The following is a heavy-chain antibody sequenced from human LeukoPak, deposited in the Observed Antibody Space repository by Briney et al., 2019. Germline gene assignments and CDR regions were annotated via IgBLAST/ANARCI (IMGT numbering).Heavy chain of an antibody. J-gene: IGHJ4*02. CDR3: AKDMVGHDYGGNFFFDY. Sequence: GGSLRLSCAASGFTFSSYAMHWVRQAPGKGLEWVSGISWNSGSIGYADSVKGRFTISRDNAKNSLYLQMNSLRAEDTALYYCAKDMVGHDYGGNFFFDYWGQGTLVTVSS. D-gene: IGHD4-23*01. CDR2: ISWNSGSI. CDR1: GFTFSSYA. V-gene: IGHV3-9*01.